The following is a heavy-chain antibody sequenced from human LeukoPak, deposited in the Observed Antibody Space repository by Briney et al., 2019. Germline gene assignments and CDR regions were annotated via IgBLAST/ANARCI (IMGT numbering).Heavy chain of an antibody. CDR3: ARDTADEYCSSASCYGMDV. Sequence: PSETLSLTCTVSGGSISSYYWSWIRQPPGKGLGWIGYIYYSGSTNYNPSLKSRVTISVDTSKNQFSLKLSSVTAADTAVYYCARDTADEYCSSASCYGMDVWGKGTTVTVSS. CDR1: GGSISSYY. J-gene: IGHJ6*04. CDR2: IYYSGST. V-gene: IGHV4-59*01. D-gene: IGHD2-2*01.